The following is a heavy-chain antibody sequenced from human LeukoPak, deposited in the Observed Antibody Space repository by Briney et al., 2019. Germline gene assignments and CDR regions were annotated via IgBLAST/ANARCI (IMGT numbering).Heavy chain of an antibody. J-gene: IGHJ3*02. CDR3: ARPRNLYYDSSGLSAFDI. CDR2: IYYSGST. D-gene: IGHD3-22*01. CDR1: GGSISSSSYY. Sequence: NPSETLSLTCTVSGGSISSSSYYWGWIRQPPGKGLEWIGSIYYSGSTYYNPSLKSRVTISVDTSKNQFSLKLSSVTAADTAVYYRARPRNLYYDSSGLSAFDIWGQGTMVTVSS. V-gene: IGHV4-39*01.